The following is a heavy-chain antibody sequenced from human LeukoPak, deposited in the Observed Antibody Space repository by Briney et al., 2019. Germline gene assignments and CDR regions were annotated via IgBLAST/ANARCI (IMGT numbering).Heavy chain of an antibody. J-gene: IGHJ5*02. CDR2: VNHSGST. D-gene: IGHD3-3*01. Sequence: SETLSLTCAVYGGSFSGYYWSWIRQPPGKGLEWIGEVNHSGSTNYNPSLKSRVITSVGTSKNQFSLKLSSVTAADTAVYYCARGDFWSGFRRDWFDPWGQGTLVTVSS. CDR3: ARGDFWSGFRRDWFDP. CDR1: GGSFSGYY. V-gene: IGHV4-34*01.